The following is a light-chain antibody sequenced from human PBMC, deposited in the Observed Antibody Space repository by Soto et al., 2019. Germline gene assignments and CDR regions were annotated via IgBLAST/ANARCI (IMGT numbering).Light chain of an antibody. CDR3: GADHGSGSNFVYVV. Sequence: QLVLTQPPSASASLGASVTLTCNLSSGYSNYKVDWYQQRPGKGPRFVMRVGTGGIVGSKGDGIPDRFSVLGSGLNRYLTIKNIQEEDESDYHCGADHGSGSNFVYVVFGGGTQLTVL. CDR1: SGYSNYK. V-gene: IGLV9-49*01. CDR2: VGTGGIVG. J-gene: IGLJ2*01.